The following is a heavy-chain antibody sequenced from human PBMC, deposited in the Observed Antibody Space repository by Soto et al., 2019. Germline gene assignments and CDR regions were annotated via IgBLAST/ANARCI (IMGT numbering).Heavy chain of an antibody. CDR1: GFTFSHYW. Sequence: PGGSLRLSCAASGFTFSHYWMHWVRQVPGKGLVWVARINSDGSSANYADSVKGRFTVSRDNAKTTLYLHMNSLRAEDTALYYCARVAFRGYDTGGWFDPWGQGTLVTVSS. V-gene: IGHV3-74*01. J-gene: IGHJ5*02. D-gene: IGHD5-12*01. CDR2: INSDGSSA. CDR3: ARVAFRGYDTGGWFDP.